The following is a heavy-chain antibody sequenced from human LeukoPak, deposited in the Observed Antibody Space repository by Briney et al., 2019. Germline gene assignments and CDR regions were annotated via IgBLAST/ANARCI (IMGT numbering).Heavy chain of an antibody. V-gene: IGHV6-1*01. J-gene: IGHJ5*02. D-gene: IGHD3-10*01. CDR1: GDSVSNNSAA. Sequence: SQTLSLTCAISGDSVSNNSAAWNWVRQSPSRGLEWLGRTYYRSKWYNDYAVSVKSRITINPDTSKNQFSLQLNSVTPEDTAVYYCARAGWFGELLDSVWFDPWGQGTLVTVSS. CDR3: ARAGWFGELLDSVWFDP. CDR2: TYYRSKWYN.